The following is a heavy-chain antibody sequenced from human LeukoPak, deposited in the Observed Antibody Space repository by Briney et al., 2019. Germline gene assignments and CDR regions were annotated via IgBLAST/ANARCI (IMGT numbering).Heavy chain of an antibody. CDR2: IRFDGSKK. V-gene: IGHV3-30*02. CDR1: GFTFSSYG. Sequence: PGGSLRLSCAASGFTFSSYGMHWVRQAPGKGLEWVAFIRFDGSKKFYADSVKGRFTISRDNSKNTLYLQMNSLRGEDTALYYCAEDPSYFDFWSGPDYWGQGTLVSVSS. D-gene: IGHD3-3*01. CDR3: AEDPSYFDFWSGPDY. J-gene: IGHJ4*02.